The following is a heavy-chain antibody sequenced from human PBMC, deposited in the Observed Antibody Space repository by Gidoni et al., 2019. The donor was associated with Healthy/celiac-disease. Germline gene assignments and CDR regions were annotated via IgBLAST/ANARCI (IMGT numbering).Heavy chain of an antibody. CDR3: ASLGSYGATLDY. Sequence: QVQLVESGGGVVQPGRARRRSGADAGRTFSSYAMHWVRQAPGKGLGWVAVISYDGSTKYYADSLKGRFTISRDNSKNTLYLQMNSLRAEDTAVYYCASLGSYGATLDYWGQGTLVTVSS. CDR2: ISYDGSTK. J-gene: IGHJ4*02. CDR1: GRTFSSYA. D-gene: IGHD4-17*01. V-gene: IGHV3-30-3*01.